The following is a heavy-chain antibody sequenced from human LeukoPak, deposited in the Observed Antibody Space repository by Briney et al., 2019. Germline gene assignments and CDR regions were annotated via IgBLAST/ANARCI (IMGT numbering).Heavy chain of an antibody. CDR1: GFTFSSYG. V-gene: IGHV3-23*01. CDR3: AKDALPRITAAGTVV. CDR2: ISGSGDYT. D-gene: IGHD6-13*01. J-gene: IGHJ4*02. Sequence: GESLRLSCAASGFTFSSYGMSWVRQAPGKGLEWVSAISGSGDYTYYADSVKGRFTISRDNSKNTLYLQMNSLRAEDTAVYYCAKDALPRITAAGTVVWGQGTLVTVSS.